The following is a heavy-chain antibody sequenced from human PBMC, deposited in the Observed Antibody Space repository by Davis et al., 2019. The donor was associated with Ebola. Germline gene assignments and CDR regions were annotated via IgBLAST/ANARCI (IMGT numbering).Heavy chain of an antibody. CDR2: IYYSGST. CDR1: GGSISSYY. D-gene: IGHD2-2*01. Sequence: SETLSLTCTVSGGSISSYYWSWIRQPPGKGLEWIGYIYYSGSTNYNPSLKSRVTISVDTSKNQFSLKLSSVTAADTAVYYCARAVGSARVVYYYGMDVWGQGTTVTVSS. CDR3: ARAVGSARVVYYYGMDV. V-gene: IGHV4-59*01. J-gene: IGHJ6*02.